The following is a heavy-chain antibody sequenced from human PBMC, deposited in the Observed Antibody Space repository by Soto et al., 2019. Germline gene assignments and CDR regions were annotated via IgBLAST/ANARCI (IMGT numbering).Heavy chain of an antibody. Sequence: ESGGGLVQPGGSLRLSCAASGFTFSSYDMHWVRQATGKGLEWVSAIGTAGDTYYPGSVKGRFTISRENAKNSLYLQMNSLRAGDTAVYYCARTGDYLAFDIWGQGTMVTVSS. CDR3: ARTGDYLAFDI. CDR2: IGTAGDT. V-gene: IGHV3-13*01. CDR1: GFTFSSYD. D-gene: IGHD4-17*01. J-gene: IGHJ3*02.